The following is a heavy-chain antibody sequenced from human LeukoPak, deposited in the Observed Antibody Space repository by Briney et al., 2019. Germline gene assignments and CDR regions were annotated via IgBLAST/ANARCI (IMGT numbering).Heavy chain of an antibody. CDR3: ARGYSRGQDY. J-gene: IGHJ4*02. Sequence: GGSLRLSCAASGFTFSSYSMNWVRQAPGKGLEWVSSISSSSSTIYYADSVKGRFTISRDNAKNSLYLQLNSLRAEDTAVYYCARGYSRGQDYWGQGTLVTVSS. CDR2: ISSSSSTI. D-gene: IGHD2-15*01. V-gene: IGHV3-48*01. CDR1: GFTFSSYS.